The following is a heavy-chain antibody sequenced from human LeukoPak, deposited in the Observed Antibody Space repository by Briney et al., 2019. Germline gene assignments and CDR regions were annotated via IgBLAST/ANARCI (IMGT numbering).Heavy chain of an antibody. J-gene: IGHJ5*02. CDR1: GFTFSSYA. CDR2: ISGSGGST. CDR3: AKDSTPTYYDSSGYYDP. V-gene: IGHV3-23*01. D-gene: IGHD3-22*01. Sequence: PGGSLRLSCAASGFTFSSYAMSWVRQAPGKGLEWVSAISGSGGSTYYADSVKGRSTISRDNSKNTLYLQMNSLRAEDTAVYYCAKDSTPTYYDSSGYYDPWGQGTLVTVSS.